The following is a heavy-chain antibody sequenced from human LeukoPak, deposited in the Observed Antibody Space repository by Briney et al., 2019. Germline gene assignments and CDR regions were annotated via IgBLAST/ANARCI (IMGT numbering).Heavy chain of an antibody. CDR3: ARELVWAQWRPDYGSGSYGY. Sequence: ASVKVSCKASGYTFTGYYMHWVRQAPGQGLEWMGWINPNSGGTNYAQKFQGRVTMTRDTSISTAYMELSRLRSDDTAVYYCARELVWAQWRPDYGSGSYGYWGQGTLVTVSS. CDR2: INPNSGGT. J-gene: IGHJ4*02. CDR1: GYTFTGYY. V-gene: IGHV1-2*02. D-gene: IGHD3-10*01.